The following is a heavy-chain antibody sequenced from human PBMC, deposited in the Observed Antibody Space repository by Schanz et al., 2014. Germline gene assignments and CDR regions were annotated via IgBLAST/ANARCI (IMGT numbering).Heavy chain of an antibody. D-gene: IGHD1-26*01. V-gene: IGHV4-31*03. CDR2: IYYRGNT. CDR1: GDSISSAY. CDR3: ARVPEPGGFDP. Sequence: QVQLQESGPGLVEPSQTLSLTCTVSGDSISSAYWSWIRQHPGKGLEWIGFIYYRGNTYYNPSLKSRVSISLDPSKTQFFLNLNSLTAADTAVYYCARVPEPGGFDPWGQGTLVTVSS. J-gene: IGHJ5*02.